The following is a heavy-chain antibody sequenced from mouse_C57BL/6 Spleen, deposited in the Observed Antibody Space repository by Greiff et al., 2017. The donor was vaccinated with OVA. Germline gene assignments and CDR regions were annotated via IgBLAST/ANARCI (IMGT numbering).Heavy chain of an antibody. V-gene: IGHV10-1*01. CDR1: GFSFNTYA. CDR3: VRDYYGSSPFDY. Sequence: GGGLVQPKGSLKLSCAASGFSFNTYAMNWVRQAPGKGLEWVARIRSKSNNYATYYADSVKDRFTISRDDSESMLYLQMNNLKTEDTAMYYCVRDYYGSSPFDYWGQGTTLTVSS. D-gene: IGHD1-1*01. CDR2: IRSKSNNYAT. J-gene: IGHJ2*01.